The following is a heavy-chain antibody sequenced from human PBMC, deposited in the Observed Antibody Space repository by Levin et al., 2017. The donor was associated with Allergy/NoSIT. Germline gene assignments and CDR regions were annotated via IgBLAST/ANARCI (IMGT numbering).Heavy chain of an antibody. J-gene: IGHJ4*02. D-gene: IGHD2-2*01. CDR2: TDISTRNI. CDR1: GFTLSSYS. V-gene: IGHV3-48*01. CDR3: ARGLWSTSCLDF. Sequence: GGSLRLSCLASGFTLSSYSMAWVRQAPGKGLEWVSYTDISTRNIYYVDSVKGRFTISRDNAKNSLYLQINSLRAEDTAIYYCARGLWSTSCLDFWGQGILVIVSS.